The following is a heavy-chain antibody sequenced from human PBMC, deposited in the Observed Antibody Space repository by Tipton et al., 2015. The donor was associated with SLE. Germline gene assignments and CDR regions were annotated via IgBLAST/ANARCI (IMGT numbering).Heavy chain of an antibody. D-gene: IGHD4-17*01. CDR3: AKDLGMTTVTSDTFDI. V-gene: IGHV3-9*01. J-gene: IGHJ3*02. Sequence: RSLRLSCAASGFTFDDYAMHWVRQAPGKGLEWVSGITWNSGSIGYADSVKGRFTISRDNAKNSLYLQMNSLRAEDTALYYCAKDLGMTTVTSDTFDIWGQGTMVTVSS. CDR2: ITWNSGSI. CDR1: GFTFDDYA.